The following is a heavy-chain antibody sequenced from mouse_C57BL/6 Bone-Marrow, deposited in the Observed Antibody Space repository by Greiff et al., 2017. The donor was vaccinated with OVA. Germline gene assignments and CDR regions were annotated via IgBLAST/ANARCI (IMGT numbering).Heavy chain of an antibody. CDR3: TRSYSNYGDFDY. V-gene: IGHV1-15*01. CDR1: GYTFTDYE. J-gene: IGHJ2*01. CDR2: IDPETGGT. D-gene: IGHD2-5*01. Sequence: VQLQQSGAELVRPGASVTLSCQASGYTFTDYEMHWVKQTPVHGLEWIGAIDPETGGTAYNQKFKGKAILTADKSSSTAYMELRSLTSEDTAVYYCTRSYSNYGDFDYWGQGTTLTVSS.